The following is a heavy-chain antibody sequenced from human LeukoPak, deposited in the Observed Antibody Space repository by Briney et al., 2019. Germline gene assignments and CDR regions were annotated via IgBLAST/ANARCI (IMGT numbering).Heavy chain of an antibody. V-gene: IGHV3-53*01. J-gene: IGHJ6*03. CDR3: ARGAYYDILTGYYTPWYYYYYMDV. D-gene: IGHD3-9*01. CDR1: GFTVSSNY. Sequence: GGSLRLSCAASGFTVSSNYMNWVRQAPGKGLEWVSVIYRGGATYYADSVKGRFTISRDNSKNTVYLQMNSLRAEDTAVYYCARGAYYDILTGYYTPWYYYYYMDVWGKGTTVTVSS. CDR2: IYRGGAT.